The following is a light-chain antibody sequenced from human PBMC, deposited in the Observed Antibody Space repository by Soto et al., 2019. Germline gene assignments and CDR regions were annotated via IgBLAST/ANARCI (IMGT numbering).Light chain of an antibody. CDR2: DAS. CDR3: QQRSNWPRT. J-gene: IGKJ1*01. Sequence: EILLTQSPATLSLSPGERATLSCKASQSITNYLAWFQQKSGQAPRLVIYDASHSATGIPARFSGSGSGTDFTLTISSREPEDFAVYHCQQRSNWPRTFGQGTRVEIK. CDR1: QSITNY. V-gene: IGKV3-11*01.